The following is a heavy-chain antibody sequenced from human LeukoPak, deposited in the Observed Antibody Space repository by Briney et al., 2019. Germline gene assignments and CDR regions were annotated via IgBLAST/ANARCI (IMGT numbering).Heavy chain of an antibody. CDR2: IYTSGST. Sequence: PSQTLSLTCTVSGGSISSDSYYWSWIRQPPGKGLEWIGRIYTSGSTNYNPSLKSRVTISVDTSKNQFSLKLSSVTAADTAVYYWAREGDYYYDGSGRIDWGQGTLVTVSS. CDR3: AREGDYYYDGSGRID. CDR1: GGSISSDSYY. J-gene: IGHJ4*02. V-gene: IGHV4-61*02. D-gene: IGHD3-22*01.